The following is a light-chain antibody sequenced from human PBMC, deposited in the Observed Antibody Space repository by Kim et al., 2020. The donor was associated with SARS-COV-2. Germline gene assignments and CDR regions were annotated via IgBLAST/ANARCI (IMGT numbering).Light chain of an antibody. Sequence: EIVLTQSPGTLSLSPGERATLSCRASQSVSSSYLAWYQQKPGQAPRLIIYGTSSRATGIPDRFSGSESGTDFTLTISRLEPEDFAVYYCQQYGSSLRTFSKGTKLHI. CDR3: QQYGSSLRT. J-gene: IGKJ1*01. CDR1: QSVSSSY. V-gene: IGKV3-20*01. CDR2: GTS.